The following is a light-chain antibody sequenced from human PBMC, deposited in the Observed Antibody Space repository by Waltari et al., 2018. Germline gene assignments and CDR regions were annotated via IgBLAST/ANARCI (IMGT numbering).Light chain of an antibody. V-gene: IGKV1-9*01. CDR2: SAS. CDR3: QQLNSYPLT. Sequence: DIQLTQSPSFLSASVRDRVTITCRASQGISNYLAWYQQKPGKAPKPLFDSASTLQSGVPSRFGGSGSGTEFSLTISSLQPEDFATYYCQQLNSYPLTFGGGTKVEIK. J-gene: IGKJ4*01. CDR1: QGISNY.